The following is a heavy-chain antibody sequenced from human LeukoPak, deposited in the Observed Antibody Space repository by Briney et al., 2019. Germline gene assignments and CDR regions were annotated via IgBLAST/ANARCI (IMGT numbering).Heavy chain of an antibody. V-gene: IGHV5-51*01. Sequence: GESLKISCQGSGYSFTSYWIGWVRQMPGKGLEWMGIIYPGDSDTRYSPSFQGQVTISADKSISTAYVQWSSLKASGTAMYYCARPATVVTPWDFDLWGRGTLVSVSS. CDR2: IYPGDSDT. CDR3: ARPATVVTPWDFDL. J-gene: IGHJ2*01. CDR1: GYSFTSYW. D-gene: IGHD4-23*01.